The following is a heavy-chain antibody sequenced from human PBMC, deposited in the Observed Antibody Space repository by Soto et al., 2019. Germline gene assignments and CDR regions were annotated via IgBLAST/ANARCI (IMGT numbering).Heavy chain of an antibody. J-gene: IGHJ4*02. CDR1: GGSISSNY. CDR2: VFHTGST. Sequence: SQNLSLTCIISGGSISSNYWSWLRQSPGRGLEWIGYVFHTGSTNYNPSLKSRVTISVDMSKNQFSLRLTSVTAADTAVYYCAREDSQYDYFDYWGQGTLVS. D-gene: IGHD2-15*01. CDR3: AREDSQYDYFDY. V-gene: IGHV4-59*01.